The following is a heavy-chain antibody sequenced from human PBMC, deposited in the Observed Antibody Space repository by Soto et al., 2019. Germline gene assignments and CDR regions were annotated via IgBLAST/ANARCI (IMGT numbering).Heavy chain of an antibody. V-gene: IGHV1-69*01. CDR1: GGTFSSYA. CDR2: IIPIFGTA. J-gene: IGHJ6*02. D-gene: IGHD3-10*01. CDR3: ARMGGMVRGVIIQYYGMDV. Sequence: QVQLVQSGAEVKKPGSSVKVSCKASGGTFSSYAISWVRQAPGQGIEWMGGIIPIFGTANYAQKFQGRVTITADESTRTAYMELSSLRSEDTAVYYCARMGGMVRGVIIQYYGMDVWGQGTTVTVSS.